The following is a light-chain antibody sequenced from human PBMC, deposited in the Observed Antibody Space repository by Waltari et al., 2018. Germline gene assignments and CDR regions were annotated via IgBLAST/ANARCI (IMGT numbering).Light chain of an antibody. Sequence: AIQMTQSPSSLSASVGDRVTTTCRASQGTRIDLGWYQQKPGKAPKVLISAASSLQSGVPTRFSGSGSGTDFTLTISSLQPDDFATYYCLQDYIYPWTFGQGTKVEIK. CDR1: QGTRID. CDR2: AAS. V-gene: IGKV1-6*01. CDR3: LQDYIYPWT. J-gene: IGKJ1*01.